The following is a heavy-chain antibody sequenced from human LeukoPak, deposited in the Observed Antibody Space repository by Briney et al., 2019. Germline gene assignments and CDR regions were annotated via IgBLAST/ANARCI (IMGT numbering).Heavy chain of an antibody. Sequence: GGSLRLSCAASGFAFNTYAMHWVRQSPGQGLEWVALIWHDGSHKFYSNSVRGQFTISRDNSKNTVSLQMNNLRPEDTAVYYCASEIFGSGSYPDFWGQGPLVTVSS. CDR3: ASEIFGSGSYPDF. J-gene: IGHJ4*02. CDR2: IWHDGSHK. CDR1: GFAFNTYA. D-gene: IGHD3-10*01. V-gene: IGHV3-33*01.